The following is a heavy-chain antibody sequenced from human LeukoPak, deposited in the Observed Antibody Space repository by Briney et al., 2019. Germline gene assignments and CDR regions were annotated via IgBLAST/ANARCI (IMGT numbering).Heavy chain of an antibody. CDR1: GFTFSSYW. D-gene: IGHD5-18*01. V-gene: IGHV3-7*01. Sequence: PGGSLRLSCAASGFTFSSYWMSWVRQAPGKGLEWVANIKQDGSEKYYVNSVKGRFTISRDNAKNSLYLQMNSLRAEDTAVYYCARDTAMVSLDYWGQGTLVTVSS. CDR3: ARDTAMVSLDY. CDR2: IKQDGSEK. J-gene: IGHJ4*02.